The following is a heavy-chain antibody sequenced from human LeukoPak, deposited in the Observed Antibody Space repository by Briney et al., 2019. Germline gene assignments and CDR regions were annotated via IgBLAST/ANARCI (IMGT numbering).Heavy chain of an antibody. J-gene: IGHJ4*02. CDR2: ISSSSSTI. CDR3: SRDGGFWSAYPLDY. CDR1: GFTFSSYS. V-gene: IGHV3-48*01. D-gene: IGHD3-3*01. Sequence: SGGSLRLSCAASGFTFSSYSMNWVRQAPGKGLEWVSYISSSSSTIYYADSVKGRFTISRDNAKNSLYLQMNSLRAEDTAVYYCSRDGGFWSAYPLDYWGQGTLVTVSA.